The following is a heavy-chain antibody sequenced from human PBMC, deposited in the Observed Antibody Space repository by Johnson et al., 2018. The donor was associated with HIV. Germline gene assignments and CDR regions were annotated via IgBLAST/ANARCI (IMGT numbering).Heavy chain of an antibody. D-gene: IGHD6-13*01. V-gene: IGHV3-15*01. Sequence: VQLVESGGGLVKPGGSLRLSCAASGITFSNAWMSWVRQAPGKGLEWVGRIKSKTDGGTTDYAAPVRGRFTISKDDSKNTLYLQMNSLKTEDTAVYYCARDPGYSSFDIWGQGAMVIVSS. CDR1: GITFSNAW. J-gene: IGHJ3*02. CDR3: ARDPGYSSFDI. CDR2: IKSKTDGGTT.